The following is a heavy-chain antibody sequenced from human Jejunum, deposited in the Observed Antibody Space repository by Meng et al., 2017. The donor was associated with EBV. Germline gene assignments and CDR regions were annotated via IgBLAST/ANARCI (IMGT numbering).Heavy chain of an antibody. V-gene: IGHV3-15*01. Sequence: VQLGECGWCVVKPAGSLRLSWAAFGLSFRCACMYWVRQAPGKGLEWVGRMKSKIDGETIDYAAPVKGRFTISRDDSKNTLYLQMNSLRTEDTAVYYCTTDTYYEKGFDPWGQGTLVTVSS. J-gene: IGHJ5*02. CDR2: MKSKIDGETI. D-gene: IGHD3-22*01. CDR1: GLSFRCAC. CDR3: TTDTYYEKGFDP.